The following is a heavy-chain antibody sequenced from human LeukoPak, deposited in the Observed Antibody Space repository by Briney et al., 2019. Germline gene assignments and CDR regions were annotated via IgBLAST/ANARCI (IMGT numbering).Heavy chain of an antibody. CDR1: GLTFSSYS. V-gene: IGHV3-48*02. CDR2: ISSGGGGT. CDR3: ARARSSGWVIDS. D-gene: IGHD6-19*01. J-gene: IGHJ4*02. Sequence: GGSLRLSCAASGLTFSSYSMNWVRQAPGKGLEWISYISSGGGGTYYADSVRGRFTISRDNAKNSLYLQMNSLRDEDTAVYFCARARSSGWVIDSWGQGTLVTVSS.